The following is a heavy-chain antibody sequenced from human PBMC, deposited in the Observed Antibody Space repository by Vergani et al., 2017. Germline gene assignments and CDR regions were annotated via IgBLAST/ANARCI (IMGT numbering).Heavy chain of an antibody. CDR1: GYTFTSYG. D-gene: IGHD3-10*01. J-gene: IGHJ6*02. CDR3: ARDVLLWFGEFEYYGMDV. V-gene: IGHV1-18*01. CDR2: ISAYNGNT. Sequence: QVQLVQSGAEVKKPGASVKVSCKASGYTFTSYGISWVRQAPGQGLEWMGWISAYNGNTNYAQKLQGRVTMPTDTSTSTAYMELRSLRSDDTAVYYCARDVLLWFGEFEYYGMDVWGQGTTVTVSS.